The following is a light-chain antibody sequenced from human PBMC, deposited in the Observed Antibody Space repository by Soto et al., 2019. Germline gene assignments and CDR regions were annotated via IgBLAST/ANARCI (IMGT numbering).Light chain of an antibody. Sequence: IVMTQSPATLSVSLGERATLSCRASQSVGPYLAWYQQKPGQPPSLLIFAASTRATGIPARFSGTGSGSDFTLTINGLQSEDFAVYSCQQYSDWPLVTFGGGTRVEIK. CDR1: QSVGPY. J-gene: IGKJ4*01. CDR3: QQYSDWPLVT. V-gene: IGKV3-15*01. CDR2: AAS.